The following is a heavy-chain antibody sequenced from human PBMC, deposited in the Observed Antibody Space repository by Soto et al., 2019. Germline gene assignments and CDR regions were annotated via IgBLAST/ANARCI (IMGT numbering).Heavy chain of an antibody. Sequence: QVQLVESGGGVVQPGRSLRLSCAASGFTFSSYGMHWVRQAPGKGLEWVAVISYDGSNKYYADSVKGRFTISRDNSKNTRYLQLNSLRAEDTAVYYCEKARRPNYYYGMDVWGQGTTVTVSS. V-gene: IGHV3-30*18. CDR1: GFTFSSYG. J-gene: IGHJ6*02. D-gene: IGHD6-25*01. CDR3: EKARRPNYYYGMDV. CDR2: ISYDGSNK.